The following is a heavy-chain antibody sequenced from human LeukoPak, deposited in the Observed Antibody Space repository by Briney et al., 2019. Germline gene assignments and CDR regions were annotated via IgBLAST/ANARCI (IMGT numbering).Heavy chain of an antibody. CDR3: ARADILTGPDYYYYGMDV. D-gene: IGHD3-9*01. CDR2: ISSSGSTI. CDR1: GFTFSSYE. J-gene: IGHJ6*02. V-gene: IGHV3-48*03. Sequence: PGESLRLSCAASGFTFSSYEMNWVRQAPGKGLEWVSYISSSGSTIYYADSVKGRFTISRDNAKNSLYLQMNSLRAEDTAVYYCARADILTGPDYYYYGMDVWGQGTTVTVSS.